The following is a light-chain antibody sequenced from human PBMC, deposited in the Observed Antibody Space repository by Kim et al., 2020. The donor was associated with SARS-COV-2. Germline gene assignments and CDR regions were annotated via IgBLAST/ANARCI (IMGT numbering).Light chain of an antibody. V-gene: IGKV3-15*01. CDR1: QSVSSN. Sequence: EIVMTQSPATLSVSPGERATLSCRASQSVSSNLAWYQQKPGQAPRLLIYGASTRATCIPARFSGSGSGTEFTLTISSLQSEDFAVYYCQQYNNWPALTFGGGTKVEI. CDR2: GAS. J-gene: IGKJ4*01. CDR3: QQYNNWPALT.